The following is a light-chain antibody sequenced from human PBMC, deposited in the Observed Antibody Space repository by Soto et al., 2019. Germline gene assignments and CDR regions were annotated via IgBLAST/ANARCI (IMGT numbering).Light chain of an antibody. CDR3: QQYGSSRRWT. CDR1: QSVSSSY. CDR2: GAS. V-gene: IGKV3-20*01. Sequence: EIVLTQSPGTLSLSPGERATLSCRASQSVSSSYLAWYQQKPGQAPRLLIYGASSRATGIPDRFSGSGSGTAFTLTISRLEPEDFAVYYCQQYGSSRRWTFGQGTKVEIK. J-gene: IGKJ1*01.